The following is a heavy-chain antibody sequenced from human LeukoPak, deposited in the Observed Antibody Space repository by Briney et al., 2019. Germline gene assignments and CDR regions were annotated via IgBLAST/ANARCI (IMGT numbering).Heavy chain of an antibody. J-gene: IGHJ4*02. V-gene: IGHV4-59*13. CDR2: VYFSGST. Sequence: SETLSLTCTVSGGSMSRYYWSWIRQPPGKGLEWIGCVYFSGSTDYNPSLKSRVTISVDASRNQFSLKLSSVTAADTAVYYCASWDGFLQVFGYWGQGTLVTVSS. CDR3: ASWDGFLQVFGY. CDR1: GGSMSRYY. D-gene: IGHD2/OR15-2a*01.